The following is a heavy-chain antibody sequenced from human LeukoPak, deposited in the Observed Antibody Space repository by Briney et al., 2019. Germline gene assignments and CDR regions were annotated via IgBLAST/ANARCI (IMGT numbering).Heavy chain of an antibody. CDR2: IFYSGST. J-gene: IGHJ3*02. V-gene: IGHV4-39*07. Sequence: PSETLSLTCTVSGGSISTSSYYWGWVRQPPGKGLEWIENIFYSGSTYYSPSLKSRVTISLDTSRNQFSLKLSSVTAADTAVYYCARGMDLTTVTTFFFLPVDAFDIWGQGIMVTVSS. CDR1: GGSISTSSYY. CDR3: ARGMDLTTVTTFFFLPVDAFDI. D-gene: IGHD4-17*01.